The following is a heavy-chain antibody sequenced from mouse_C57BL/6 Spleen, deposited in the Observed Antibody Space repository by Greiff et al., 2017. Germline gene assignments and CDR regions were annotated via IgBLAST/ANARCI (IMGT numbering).Heavy chain of an antibody. J-gene: IGHJ3*01. CDR3: ARSALVGGFAY. CDR2: IYPGSGNT. D-gene: IGHD1-2*01. Sequence: VQLQQSGPELVRPGASVKISCKASGYSFTSYYISWVKQRTGQGLEWIGWIYPGSGNTKYNEKFKGKATLTADTSSSTAYMQLRSLTSEDSAVYECARSALVGGFAYWGQGTLVTVSA. V-gene: IGHV1-66*01. CDR1: GYSFTSYY.